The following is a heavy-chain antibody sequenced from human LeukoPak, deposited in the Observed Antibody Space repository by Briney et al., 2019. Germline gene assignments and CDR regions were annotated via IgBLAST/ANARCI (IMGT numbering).Heavy chain of an antibody. J-gene: IGHJ4*02. V-gene: IGHV1-69*05. Sequence: GASVKVSCKASGGTFSSYAISWVRQAPGQGLEWMGGIIPIFGTANYAQKFQGRVTITTDESTSTAYMELSSLRSEDTAVYYCAREDSREYYFDYWGQGTLVTVSS. CDR3: AREDSREYYFDY. CDR1: GGTFSSYA. D-gene: IGHD6-13*01. CDR2: IIPIFGTA.